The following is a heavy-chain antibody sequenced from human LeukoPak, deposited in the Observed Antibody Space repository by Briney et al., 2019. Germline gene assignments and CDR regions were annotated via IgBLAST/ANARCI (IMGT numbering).Heavy chain of an antibody. CDR3: ARPPLRLRAYYGMDV. D-gene: IGHD3-10*01. V-gene: IGHV3-74*01. Sequence: PGGSLRLSCAASGFTFSSYWMHWVRKAPGKGPVWVSRIDSDGSSISYADFVKGRFTISRDNAKNTLYLQMNSLRAEDTAVYYCARPPLRLRAYYGMDVWGQGTTVTVSS. J-gene: IGHJ6*02. CDR1: GFTFSSYW. CDR2: IDSDGSSI.